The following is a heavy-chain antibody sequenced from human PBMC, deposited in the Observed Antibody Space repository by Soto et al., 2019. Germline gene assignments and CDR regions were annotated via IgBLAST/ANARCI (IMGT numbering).Heavy chain of an antibody. CDR2: ISYDGSNK. J-gene: IGHJ6*03. V-gene: IGHV3-30*18. Sequence: GGSLRLSCAASGFTFSSYGMHWVRQAPGKGLEWVTVISYDGSNKYYADSVKGRFTISRDNSKNTLYLQMNSLRAEDTAVYYCAKDWYYDFWSGSMDVWGKGTTVTVSS. D-gene: IGHD3-3*01. CDR1: GFTFSSYG. CDR3: AKDWYYDFWSGSMDV.